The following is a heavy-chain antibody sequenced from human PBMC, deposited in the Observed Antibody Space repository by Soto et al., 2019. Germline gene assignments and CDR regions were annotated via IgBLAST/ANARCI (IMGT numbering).Heavy chain of an antibody. J-gene: IGHJ6*02. V-gene: IGHV1-2*04. CDR1: GYTFTGYY. CDR3: ATDSYGAPVGGMDV. CDR2: INPNSGGT. Sequence: ASGKVSCKASGYTFTGYYMHWVRQAPGQGLEWMGWINPNSGGTNYAQKFQGWVTMTRDTSISTAYMELSRLRSDDTAVYYCATDSYGAPVGGMDVWGQGTTVNVSS. D-gene: IGHD5-18*01.